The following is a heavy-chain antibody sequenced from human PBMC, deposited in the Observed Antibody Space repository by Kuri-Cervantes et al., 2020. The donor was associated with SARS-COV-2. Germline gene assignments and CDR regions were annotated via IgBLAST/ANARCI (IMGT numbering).Heavy chain of an antibody. Sequence: ETLSLTCAASGLTFSSYSMNWVRQAPGKGLEWVSSISSSSSYIYYADSVKGRFTISRDNAKNSLYLQMNSLRAEDTAVYYCATVSDYYDSNGYFLDFDYWGQGTLVTVSS. CDR3: ATVSDYYDSNGYFLDFDY. CDR2: ISSSSSYI. V-gene: IGHV3-21*01. D-gene: IGHD3-22*01. J-gene: IGHJ4*02. CDR1: GLTFSSYS.